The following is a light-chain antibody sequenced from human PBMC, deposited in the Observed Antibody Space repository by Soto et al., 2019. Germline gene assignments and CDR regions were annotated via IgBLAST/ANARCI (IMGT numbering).Light chain of an antibody. Sequence: DIQMTQSPSALSASVGDTVTITCRASQSVSGWLAWYQQKPGKAPKLLIYDVSALPRGVPPRFSGSGSGTQFTLTISGLQPDDFATYYCQQYNNWPRTFGQGTRLEIK. V-gene: IGKV1-5*01. CDR2: DVS. J-gene: IGKJ5*01. CDR3: QQYNNWPRT. CDR1: QSVSGW.